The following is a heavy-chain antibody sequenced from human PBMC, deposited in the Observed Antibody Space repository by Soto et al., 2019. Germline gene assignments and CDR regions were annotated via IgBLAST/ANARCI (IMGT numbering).Heavy chain of an antibody. J-gene: IGHJ5*02. V-gene: IGHV4-31*03. CDR2: IYYSGST. Sequence: PSETLSLTCTVSGGSISSGDYYWSWIRQHPGKGLEWIGYIYYSGSTYYNPSLKSRVTISVDTSKNQFSLKLSSVTAADTAVYYCARDQLEGNWFDPWGQGTLVTVSS. D-gene: IGHD1-1*01. CDR3: ARDQLEGNWFDP. CDR1: GGSISSGDYY.